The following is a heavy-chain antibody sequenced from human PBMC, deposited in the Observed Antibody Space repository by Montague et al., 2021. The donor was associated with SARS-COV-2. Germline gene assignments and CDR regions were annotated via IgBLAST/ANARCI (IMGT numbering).Heavy chain of an antibody. J-gene: IGHJ3*02. CDR2: FYRVGST. CDR3: ARVTMTADAFDI. D-gene: IGHD1-14*01. V-gene: IGHV4-59*02. Sequence: SETLSLTCTVSGASVGSSDWGWIRQSPGKGLEWIGYFYRVGSTDYNPSLKSRATISIDTSKNQFSLKVRSVTAADTAVYYCARVTMTADAFDIWGQGTMVTVSS. CDR1: GASVGSSD.